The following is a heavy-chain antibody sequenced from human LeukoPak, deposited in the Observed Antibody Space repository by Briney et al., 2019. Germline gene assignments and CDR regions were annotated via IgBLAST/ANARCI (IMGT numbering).Heavy chain of an antibody. Sequence: SETLSLTCTVSGGSISSGGYYWSWIRQHPGKGLEWIGYIYYSGSTYYNPSLKSRVTISVDTSKNQFSLKLSSVTAADTAVYYCARGGGQGVCYYDYWGQGTLVTVSS. CDR3: ARGGGQGVCYYDY. CDR2: IYYSGST. CDR1: GGSISSGGYY. D-gene: IGHD2-8*01. J-gene: IGHJ4*02. V-gene: IGHV4-31*03.